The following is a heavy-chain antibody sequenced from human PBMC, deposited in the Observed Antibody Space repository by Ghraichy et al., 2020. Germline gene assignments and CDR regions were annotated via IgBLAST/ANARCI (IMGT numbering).Heavy chain of an antibody. CDR1: GFTFSNFW. CDR2: IKQDGSDK. J-gene: IGHJ6*02. V-gene: IGHV3-7*01. D-gene: IGHD4-17*01. Sequence: GGSLRLSCAASGFTFSNFWMSWVRQAPGKGLEWVANIKQDGSDKYYLDSVKGRFTISRDNSKNTLYLQMNSLRAEDTAVYYCVRDGDDVKYYGMDVWGQGTTVTVSS. CDR3: VRDGDDVKYYGMDV.